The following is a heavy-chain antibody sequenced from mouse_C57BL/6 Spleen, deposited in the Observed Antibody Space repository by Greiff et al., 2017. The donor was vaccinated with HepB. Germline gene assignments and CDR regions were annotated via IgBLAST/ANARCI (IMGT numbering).Heavy chain of an antibody. D-gene: IGHD2-3*01. CDR2: IDPENGDT. CDR1: GFNIKDDY. V-gene: IGHV14-4*01. CDR3: TRMLLRYFDV. Sequence: EVQLQQSGAELVRPRASVKLSCTASGFNIKDDYMHWVKQRPEQGLEWIGWIDPENGDTEYASKFQGKATITADTSSNTAYLQLSSLTSEDTAVYYCTRMLLRYFDVWGTGTTVTVSS. J-gene: IGHJ1*03.